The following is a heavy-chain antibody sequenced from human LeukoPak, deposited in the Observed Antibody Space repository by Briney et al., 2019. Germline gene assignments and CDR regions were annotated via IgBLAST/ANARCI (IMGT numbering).Heavy chain of an antibody. J-gene: IGHJ4*02. D-gene: IGHD5/OR15-5a*01. Sequence: ASVKVSCKASGYTFTRFGINWVRQAPGQGPEWMGWISGYKGNTQYAQKVQGRVTLTTDTSTSTAYMELRSLRSDDTAVYYCARGGRNGVYDLALDHWGQGSLVTVSS. V-gene: IGHV1-18*01. CDR3: ARGGRNGVYDLALDH. CDR2: ISGYKGNT. CDR1: GYTFTRFG.